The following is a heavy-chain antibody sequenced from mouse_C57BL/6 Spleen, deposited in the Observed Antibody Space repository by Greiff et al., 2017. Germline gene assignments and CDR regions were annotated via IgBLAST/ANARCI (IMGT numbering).Heavy chain of an antibody. J-gene: IGHJ2*01. D-gene: IGHD1-1*01. Sequence: QVQLQQPGAELVRPGSSVKLSCKASGYTFTSYWMDWVKQRPGQGLEWIGNIYPSDSETHYNQKFKDKATLTVDKSYSQAYMQLSSLTSEDSAVYYCAREGTTVVANYFDYWGKGTTLTVAS. CDR3: AREGTTVVANYFDY. V-gene: IGHV1-61*01. CDR1: GYTFTSYW. CDR2: IYPSDSET.